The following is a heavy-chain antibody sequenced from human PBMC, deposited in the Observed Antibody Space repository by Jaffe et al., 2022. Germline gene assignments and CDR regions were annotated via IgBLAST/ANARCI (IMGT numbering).Heavy chain of an antibody. CDR1: GGSISSSSYY. D-gene: IGHD2-15*01. CDR3: ATGVAGKDLWPFDY. V-gene: IGHV4-39*01. CDR2: IYYSGST. J-gene: IGHJ4*02. Sequence: QLQLQESGPGLVKPSETLSLTCTVSGGSISSSSYYWGWIRQPPGKGLEWIGSIYYSGSTYYNPSLKSRVTISVDTSKNQFSLKLSSVTAADTAVYYCATGVAGKDLWPFDYWGQGTLVTVSS.